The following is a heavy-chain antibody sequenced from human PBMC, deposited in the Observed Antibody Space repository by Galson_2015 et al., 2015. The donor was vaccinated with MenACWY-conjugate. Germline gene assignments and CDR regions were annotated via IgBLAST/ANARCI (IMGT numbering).Heavy chain of an antibody. CDR1: GFTFSTYW. D-gene: IGHD3-22*01. Sequence: SLRLSCAASGFTFSTYWMSWVRQAPGKGLEWVSAISGSGGSTYYADSVKGRFTISRDNSKNTLYLQMNSLRAEGTAVYYCANDRGYYDSSGYLVYFDYWGQGTLVTVSS. V-gene: IGHV3-23*01. CDR2: ISGSGGST. CDR3: ANDRGYYDSSGYLVYFDY. J-gene: IGHJ4*02.